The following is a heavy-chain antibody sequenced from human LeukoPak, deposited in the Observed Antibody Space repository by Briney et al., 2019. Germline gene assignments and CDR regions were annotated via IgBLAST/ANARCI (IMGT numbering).Heavy chain of an antibody. CDR2: ISGSGGST. J-gene: IGHJ4*02. CDR1: GFTFSSYA. D-gene: IGHD3-10*01. Sequence: GGSLRLSCAASGFTFSSYAMSWVRQAPGKGLEWVSAISGSGGSTYYADSVKGRFTISRDNSKNTLYLQMNSLRAEDTAVYYCAKLPLYYGSEQGWFYYFDYWSQGTLVTVST. CDR3: AKLPLYYGSEQGWFYYFDY. V-gene: IGHV3-23*01.